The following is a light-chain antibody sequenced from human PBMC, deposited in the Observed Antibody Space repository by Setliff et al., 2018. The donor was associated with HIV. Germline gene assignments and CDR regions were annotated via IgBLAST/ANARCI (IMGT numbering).Light chain of an antibody. CDR2: QAT. CDR3: CSNTGSNTSV. CDR1: SNDVGRYDL. V-gene: IGLV2-23*01. Sequence: QSALTQPASVSGSPGQSITISCTGTSNDVGRYDLVSWYQQHPARAPKLIICQATRRPSGVSNRFSGSKSGNVASLTISGLQAEDEADYYCCSNTGSNTSVFGTGTKVTVL. J-gene: IGLJ1*01.